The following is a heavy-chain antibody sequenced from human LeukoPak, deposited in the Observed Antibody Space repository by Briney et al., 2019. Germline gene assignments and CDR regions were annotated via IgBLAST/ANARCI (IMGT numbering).Heavy chain of an antibody. CDR2: ITGSGDNT. V-gene: IGHV3-23*01. D-gene: IGHD1-26*01. J-gene: IGHJ4*02. Sequence: GGSLRLSCVASGFTFSSYVMNWVRQAPGKGLEWVLTITGSGDNTHHADSVKGRFTISRDNSINTLFLQMNSLRAEDTAIYYCAKDGNYFNFDSWGQGTLVTVSS. CDR1: GFTFSSYV. CDR3: AKDGNYFNFDS.